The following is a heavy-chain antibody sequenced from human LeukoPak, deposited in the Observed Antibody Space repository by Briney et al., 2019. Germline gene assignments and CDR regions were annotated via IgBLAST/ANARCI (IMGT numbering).Heavy chain of an antibody. D-gene: IGHD1-7*01. CDR3: ARSGLALHNWFDP. J-gene: IGHJ5*02. CDR1: GFTFDDYG. Sequence: GGSLRLSCAASGFTFDDYGMSWVRQAPGKGLEWVSGINWNGGSTGYADSVKGRFTISRDNAKNSLYLQMNSPRPEDTTLDDHARSGLALHNWFDPWGQGTLVTVSS. CDR2: INWNGGST. V-gene: IGHV3-20*01.